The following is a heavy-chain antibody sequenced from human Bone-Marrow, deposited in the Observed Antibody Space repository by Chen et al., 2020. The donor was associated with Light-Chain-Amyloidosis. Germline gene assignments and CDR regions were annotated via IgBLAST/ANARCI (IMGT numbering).Heavy chain of an antibody. CDR2: IDSSGTYI. Sequence: EVLLVEEGGGLVKPGGSLRLSCAASGFTFASYTMNWVRQAPGKGLEWVSSIDSSGTYINYADSTRGRFSISRDNAKNSLYLQMNSLRAEDTAVYYCATTKGRWLPSYWGQGTLVTVSS. CDR1: GFTFASYT. D-gene: IGHD5-12*01. CDR3: ATTKGRWLPSY. V-gene: IGHV3-21*01. J-gene: IGHJ4*02.